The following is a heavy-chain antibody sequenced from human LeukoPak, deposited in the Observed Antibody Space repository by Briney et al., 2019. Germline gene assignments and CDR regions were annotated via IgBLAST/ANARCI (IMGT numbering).Heavy chain of an antibody. Sequence: GGSLRLSCAASGFTFSDHYMDWVRQAPGKGLEWVGRTRNKANSYATEYAASVKGRFTISRDDSKNSLYLQMNSLKTEDTAVYYCARVLGYSGYDLAYWGQGTLVTVSS. V-gene: IGHV3-72*01. D-gene: IGHD5-12*01. CDR3: ARVLGYSGYDLAY. J-gene: IGHJ4*02. CDR2: TRNKANSYAT. CDR1: GFTFSDHY.